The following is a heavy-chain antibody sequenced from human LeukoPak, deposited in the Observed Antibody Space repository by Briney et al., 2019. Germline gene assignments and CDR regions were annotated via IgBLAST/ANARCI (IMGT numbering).Heavy chain of an antibody. V-gene: IGHV3-23*01. CDR2: ISDSGGRT. CDR3: AKRGVVIRVILVGFHKEAYYFDS. J-gene: IGHJ4*02. CDR1: GFTFSNYW. Sequence: GGSLGLSCAASGFTFSNYWMSWVRQAPGKGLEWVAGISDSGGRTNYADSVKGRFTISRDNPKNTLYLQMNSLRAKDTAVYFCAKRGVVIRVILVGFHKEAYYFDSWGQGALVTVSS. D-gene: IGHD3-22*01.